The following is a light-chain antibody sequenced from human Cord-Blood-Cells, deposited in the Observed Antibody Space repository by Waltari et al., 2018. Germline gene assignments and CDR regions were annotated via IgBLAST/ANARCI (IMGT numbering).Light chain of an antibody. J-gene: IGKJ4*01. CDR3: QQYDSTPLT. CDR2: WAS. Sequence: EIVMTQSPDSLAVSLGERATINRKSSQSVLYSSNNKNYLAWYQQKPGQPPKLLIYWASTRESGVPDRFSGSGSGTDFTLTISSLQAEDVAVYYCQQYDSTPLTFGGGTKVEIK. CDR1: QSVLYSSNNKNY. V-gene: IGKV4-1*01.